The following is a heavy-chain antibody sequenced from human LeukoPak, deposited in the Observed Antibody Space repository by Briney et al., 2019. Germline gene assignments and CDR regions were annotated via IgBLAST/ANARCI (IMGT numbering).Heavy chain of an antibody. CDR1: GYSISSRNW. CDR2: IYYSGST. D-gene: IGHD6-13*01. V-gene: IGHV4-28*01. CDR3: ARRAASGIYFDY. Sequence: SDTLSLTCALSGYSISSRNWWGWIRQPPGQGLEWIGYIYYSGSTYYNPSLKGRVTISVETSKNQFSLKLSSVTAVDTAVYYCARRAASGIYFDYWGQGTLVTVSS. J-gene: IGHJ4*02.